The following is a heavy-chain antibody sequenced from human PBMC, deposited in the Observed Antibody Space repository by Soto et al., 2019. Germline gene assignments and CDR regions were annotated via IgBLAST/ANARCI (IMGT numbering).Heavy chain of an antibody. J-gene: IGHJ6*02. D-gene: IGHD4-17*01. CDR1: GGTFSSYA. V-gene: IGHV1-69*01. CDR3: ARERGNDYGDYEPTYYYYYGMDV. Sequence: QVQLVQSGAEVKKPGSSVKVSCKASGGTFSSYAISWVRQAPGQALEWMGGIIPIFGTANYEQQFQGRVTITAHESTRTAYMELSSLRSDDTAVSCCARERGNDYGDYEPTYYYYYGMDVWGQGTTVTVSS. CDR2: IIPIFGTA.